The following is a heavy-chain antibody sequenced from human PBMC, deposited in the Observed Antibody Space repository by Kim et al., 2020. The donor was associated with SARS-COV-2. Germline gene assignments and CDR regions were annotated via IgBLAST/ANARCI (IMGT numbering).Heavy chain of an antibody. V-gene: IGHV1-3*01. J-gene: IGHJ6*02. Sequence: ASVKVSCKASGYTFTSYAMHWVRQAPGQRLEWMGWINAGNGNTKYSQKFQGRVTITRDTSASTAYMELSSLRSEDTAVYYCASQDIVVVPAEVYYYYGMDVWGQGTTVTVSS. CDR2: INAGNGNT. CDR1: GYTFTSYA. D-gene: IGHD2-2*01. CDR3: ASQDIVVVPAEVYYYYGMDV.